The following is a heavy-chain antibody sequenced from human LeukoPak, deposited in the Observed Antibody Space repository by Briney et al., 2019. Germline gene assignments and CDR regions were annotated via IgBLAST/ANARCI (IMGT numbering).Heavy chain of an antibody. CDR2: ISSSGSTT. J-gene: IGHJ4*02. CDR3: ARGLDY. Sequence: GSLRLSCAASGFSFNSYNMNWVRQAPGKGLEWVSYISSSGSTTSYADSVKGRFTISRDNARNSVYLQMNTLRAEDTALYYCARGLDYWGQGTLVTVSS. CDR1: GFSFNSYN. V-gene: IGHV3-48*01.